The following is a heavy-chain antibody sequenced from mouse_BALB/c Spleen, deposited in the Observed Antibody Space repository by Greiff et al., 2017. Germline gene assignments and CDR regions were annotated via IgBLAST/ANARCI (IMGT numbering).Heavy chain of an antibody. J-gene: IGHJ3*01. V-gene: IGHV1-69*02. CDR1: GYTFTSYW. CDR3: ARIGDGYWRAY. CDR2: IDPSDSYT. Sequence: QVQLQQPGAELVKPGASVKLSCKASGYTFTSYWMHWVKQRPGQGLEWIGEIDPSDSYTNYNQKFKGKATLTVDKSSSTAYMQLSSLTSEDSAVYYCARIGDGYWRAYWGQGTLVTVSA. D-gene: IGHD2-3*01.